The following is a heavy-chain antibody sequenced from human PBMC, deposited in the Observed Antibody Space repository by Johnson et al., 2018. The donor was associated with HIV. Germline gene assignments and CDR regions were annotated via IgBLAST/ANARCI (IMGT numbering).Heavy chain of an antibody. CDR2: IRYDGSNK. CDR1: GFTFSSYG. D-gene: IGHD1-26*01. Sequence: MQLVESGGGVVQPGGSLRLSCAASGFTFSSYGMHWVRQAPGKGLEWVAFIRYDGSNKYYADSVKGRFTISRDNSKNTLYLQMNSRRAEDTAVYYCANSTWELRHLDAFDIWGQGTMVTVSS. J-gene: IGHJ3*02. CDR3: ANSTWELRHLDAFDI. V-gene: IGHV3-30*02.